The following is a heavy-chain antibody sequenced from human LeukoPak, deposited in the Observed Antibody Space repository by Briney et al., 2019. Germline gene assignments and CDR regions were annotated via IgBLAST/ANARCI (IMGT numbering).Heavy chain of an antibody. CDR2: INAGNGNT. V-gene: IGHV1-3*01. D-gene: IGHD1-26*01. J-gene: IGHJ4*02. Sequence: GASVKASCKASGYTFTSYAMHWVRQAPGQRLEWMGWINAGNGNTKYSQKFQGRVTITRDTSASTAYMELSSLRSEDTAVYYCARALSPIVGATDLGYWGQGTLVTVSS. CDR1: GYTFTSYA. CDR3: ARALSPIVGATDLGY.